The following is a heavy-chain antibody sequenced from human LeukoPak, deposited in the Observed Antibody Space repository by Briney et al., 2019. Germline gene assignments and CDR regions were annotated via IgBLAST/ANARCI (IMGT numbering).Heavy chain of an antibody. Sequence: MTSETLSLTCTVSGDSISSSSYFWGWIRQPPGKGLEWIGSIYYTGSTDYTPSLKSRATISADTSKNQFSLKLTSVTAADTAVYYCARDDSSGWSGGAGFDYWGQGTLVTVSS. D-gene: IGHD6-19*01. CDR2: IYYTGST. V-gene: IGHV4-39*07. CDR3: ARDDSSGWSGGAGFDY. J-gene: IGHJ4*02. CDR1: GDSISSSSYF.